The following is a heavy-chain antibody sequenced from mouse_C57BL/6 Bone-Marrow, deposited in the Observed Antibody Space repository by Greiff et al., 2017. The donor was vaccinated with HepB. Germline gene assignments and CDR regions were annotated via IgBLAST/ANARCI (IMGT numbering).Heavy chain of an antibody. CDR2: FYPGSGSI. D-gene: IGHD1-1*01. Sequence: VQRVESGAELVKPGASVKLSCKASGCTFTEYTIHWVKQRSGQGLEWIGWFYPGSGSIKYNEKFKDKATLTADKSSSTVYMELSRLTSEDSAVYCCARHEDLDRFTTVVATGFDYWGQGTTLTVSS. V-gene: IGHV1-62-2*01. J-gene: IGHJ2*01. CDR3: ARHEDLDRFTTVVATGFDY. CDR1: GCTFTEYT.